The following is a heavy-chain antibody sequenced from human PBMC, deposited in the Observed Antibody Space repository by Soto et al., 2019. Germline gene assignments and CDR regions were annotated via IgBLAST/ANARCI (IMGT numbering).Heavy chain of an antibody. CDR3: ARDMFDCSGGSCYSGDY. CDR2: ISSSSSYT. V-gene: IGHV3-11*05. Sequence: QVQLVESGGGLVKPGGSLRLSCAASGFTFSDYYMSWIRQAPGKGLEWVSYISSSSSYTNYADSVKGRFTISRDNAKNSLYLQMNSLRAEDTAVYYCARDMFDCSGGSCYSGDYWGQGTLLTVSS. CDR1: GFTFSDYY. D-gene: IGHD2-15*01. J-gene: IGHJ4*02.